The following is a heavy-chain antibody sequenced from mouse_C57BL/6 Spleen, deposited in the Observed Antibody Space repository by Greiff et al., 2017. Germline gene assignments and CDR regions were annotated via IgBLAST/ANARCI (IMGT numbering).Heavy chain of an antibody. J-gene: IGHJ3*01. V-gene: IGHV14-3*01. Sequence: DVKLQESVAELVRPGASVTLSCTASGFNIKNTYMHWVKQRPEQGLEWIGRIDPATGNTKYAPKCHGKATIPADTSSNTAYLQLSSLTSEDTASYYCARGGYCGDSWFAYWGQGTLVTVSA. CDR3: ARGGYCGDSWFAY. CDR2: IDPATGNT. D-gene: IGHD2-13*01. CDR1: GFNIKNTY.